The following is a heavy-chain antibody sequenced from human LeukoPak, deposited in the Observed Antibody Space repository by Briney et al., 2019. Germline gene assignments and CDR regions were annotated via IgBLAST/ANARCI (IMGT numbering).Heavy chain of an antibody. CDR3: ARGHGDFWSGYHVDH. Sequence: GESLKISCKGSGYSFTSYWIGWVRQMPGKGLEWMGIIYPGDSDTRYSPSSQGQVTISADKSISTAYLQWSSLKASDTAMYYCARGHGDFWSGYHVDHWGQGTLVTVSS. D-gene: IGHD3-3*01. V-gene: IGHV5-51*01. CDR2: IYPGDSDT. CDR1: GYSFTSYW. J-gene: IGHJ4*02.